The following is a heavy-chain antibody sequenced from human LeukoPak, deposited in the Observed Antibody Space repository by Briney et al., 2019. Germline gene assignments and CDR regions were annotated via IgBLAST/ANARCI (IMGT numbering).Heavy chain of an antibody. CDR1: GYTFTSYG. V-gene: IGHV1-18*01. Sequence: ASVKVSCKASGYTFTSYGISWVRQAPGQGLEWMGWISAYNGNTNYAQKLQGRVTMTTDTSTSTAYMELSRLRSDDTAVYYCARLVYDYVWGSYRPFDSCGQGTLVTVSS. D-gene: IGHD3-16*02. CDR2: ISAYNGNT. J-gene: IGHJ4*02. CDR3: ARLVYDYVWGSYRPFDS.